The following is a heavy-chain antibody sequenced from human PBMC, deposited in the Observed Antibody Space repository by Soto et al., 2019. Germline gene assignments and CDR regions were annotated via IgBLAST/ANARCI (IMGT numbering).Heavy chain of an antibody. CDR3: AKGLTSRGNYYCYGMDV. CDR1: GFTFSSYG. Sequence: QVQLVESGGGVVQPGRSLRLSCAASGFTFSSYGMHWVRQAPGKGLEWVAVISYDGSNKYYADSVKGRFTISRDNSKNTLYLQMNSLRAEDTAVYYCAKGLTSRGNYYCYGMDVWGQGTTVTVSS. CDR2: ISYDGSNK. D-gene: IGHD7-27*01. V-gene: IGHV3-30*18. J-gene: IGHJ6*02.